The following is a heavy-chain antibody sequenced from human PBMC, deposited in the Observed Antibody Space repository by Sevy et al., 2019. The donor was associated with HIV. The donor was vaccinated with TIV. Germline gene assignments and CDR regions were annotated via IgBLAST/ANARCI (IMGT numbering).Heavy chain of an antibody. CDR3: ARESYDFWTGPVDYDYGMDV. CDR1: GYTFTDTGYY. J-gene: IGHJ6*02. V-gene: IGHV1-2*02. D-gene: IGHD3-3*01. Sequence: ASVKVSCKASGYTFTDTGYYVHWVRQAPGQGLEWMEWINPKSGATNYAQKFQGRVTMTRDTSVSTANMELSRLRSDDTAVYYCARESYDFWTGPVDYDYGMDVWGQGTTVTVSS. CDR2: INPKSGAT.